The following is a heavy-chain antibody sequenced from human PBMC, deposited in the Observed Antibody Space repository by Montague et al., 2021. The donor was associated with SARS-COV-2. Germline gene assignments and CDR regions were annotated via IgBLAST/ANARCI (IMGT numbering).Heavy chain of an antibody. Sequence: SLRLSCAASGFTFDDYAMHWVRQVPGKGLEWVSLINGDGGRTYYADSVKGRFTISRDNSKNSLYLQMNSLRTEDTALYYCARDVLYYYDSSIYYSGNFEYWGQGTLVTVSS. CDR3: ARDVLYYYDSSIYYSGNFEY. J-gene: IGHJ4*02. CDR2: INGDGGRT. V-gene: IGHV3-43*02. D-gene: IGHD3-22*01. CDR1: GFTFDDYA.